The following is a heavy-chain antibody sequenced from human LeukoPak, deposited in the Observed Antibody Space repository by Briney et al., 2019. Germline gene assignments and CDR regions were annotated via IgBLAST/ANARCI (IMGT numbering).Heavy chain of an antibody. D-gene: IGHD3-10*01. CDR2: ISAYNGNT. V-gene: IGHV1-18*01. J-gene: IGHJ4*02. CDR3: ARGELSDSYGSGSEATTPFDY. CDR1: GYTFTSYG. Sequence: ASVKVSCKASGYTFTSYGISWVGQAPGQGLEWMGWISAYNGNTNYAQNLHDTVTLTTDTSTSTAYMELRSLRSDDTAVYYCARGELSDSYGSGSEATTPFDYWGQGTLVTVSS.